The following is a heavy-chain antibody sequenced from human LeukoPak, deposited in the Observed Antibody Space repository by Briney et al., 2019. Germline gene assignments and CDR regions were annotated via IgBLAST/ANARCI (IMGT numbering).Heavy chain of an antibody. V-gene: IGHV1-8*01. CDR3: ARGALLAVAGFQRHYYGMDV. CDR2: MNPNSGNT. CDR1: GYTFTSYD. J-gene: IGHJ6*02. D-gene: IGHD6-19*01. Sequence: ASVKVSCKASGYTFTSYDINWVRQATGQGLEWMGWMNPNSGNTGYAQKFQGRVTMTRNTSISTAYMELSSLRSEDTAVYYCARGALLAVAGFQRHYYGMDVWGQGTTVTVSS.